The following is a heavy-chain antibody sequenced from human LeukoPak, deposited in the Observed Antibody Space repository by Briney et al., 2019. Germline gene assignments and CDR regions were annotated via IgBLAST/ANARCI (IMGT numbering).Heavy chain of an antibody. V-gene: IGHV3-30*02. D-gene: IGHD1-26*01. CDR1: GFTFSSYG. CDR3: AKAQRGSSFAFDI. Sequence: GGSPRLSCAASGFTFSSYGMHWVRQAPGKGLEWVAFIRYDGSNKYYADSVKGRFTISRDNSKNTLYLQMNSLRAEDTAVYYCAKAQRGSSFAFDIWGQGTMVTVSS. CDR2: IRYDGSNK. J-gene: IGHJ3*02.